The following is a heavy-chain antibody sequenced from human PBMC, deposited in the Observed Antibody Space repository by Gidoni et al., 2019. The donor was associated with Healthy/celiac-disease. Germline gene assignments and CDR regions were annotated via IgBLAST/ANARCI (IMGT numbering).Heavy chain of an antibody. J-gene: IGHJ4*02. D-gene: IGHD6-19*01. V-gene: IGHV3-7*01. CDR1: GFTFSSYG. CDR3: ARDPGDSSGWDGRDY. Sequence: EVQLVESGGGLVQPGGSLRLSCAASGFTFSSYGMSWVRQAPGKGLEWVANIKQDGSEKYYVDSVNVRFTISRDNAKNSLYLQMNILRAEDTAVYYCARDPGDSSGWDGRDYWGQGTLVTVSS. CDR2: IKQDGSEK.